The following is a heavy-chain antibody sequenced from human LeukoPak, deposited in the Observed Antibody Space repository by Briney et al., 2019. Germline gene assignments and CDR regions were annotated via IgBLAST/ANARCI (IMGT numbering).Heavy chain of an antibody. CDR3: AREDGHIGGFTGHAFDI. V-gene: IGHV1-69*05. Sequence: GASVKVSCKASVGTFSSYAISWVRQAPGQGLEWMGGIIPIFGTANYAQKFQGRVTITTDESTSTAYMELSSLRSEDTAVYYCAREDGHIGGFTGHAFDIWGQGTMVTVSS. CDR2: IIPIFGTA. CDR1: VGTFSSYA. D-gene: IGHD5-24*01. J-gene: IGHJ3*02.